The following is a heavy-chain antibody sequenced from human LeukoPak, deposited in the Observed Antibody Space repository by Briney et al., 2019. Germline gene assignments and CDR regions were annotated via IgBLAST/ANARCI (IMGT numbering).Heavy chain of an antibody. D-gene: IGHD5-12*01. CDR3: ARGRRVATPGTWFDP. J-gene: IGHJ5*02. V-gene: IGHV4-34*01. CDR1: GGSFSGYY. CDR2: INHSGST. Sequence: SEILSLTCAVYGGSFSGYYWSWIRQPPGKGLEWIGEINHSGSTNYNPSLKSRVTISVDTSKNQFSLKLSSVTAADTAVYYCARGRRVATPGTWFDPWGQGTLVTVSS.